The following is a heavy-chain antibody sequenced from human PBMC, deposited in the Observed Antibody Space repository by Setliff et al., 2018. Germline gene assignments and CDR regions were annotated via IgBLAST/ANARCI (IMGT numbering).Heavy chain of an antibody. J-gene: IGHJ4*01. CDR3: ARAGLAAAGRKGVFDH. CDR2: INPGGLSS. CDR1: GGTFRTDG. Sequence: GASVKVSCKASGGTFRTDGFNWVRQAPGQGLEWMGRINPGGLSSSSTQKFEGRVTMTRDTSTSTVYMELNSLTSDDTAVYYCARAGLAAAGRKGVFDHWG. D-gene: IGHD6-25*01. V-gene: IGHV1-46*01.